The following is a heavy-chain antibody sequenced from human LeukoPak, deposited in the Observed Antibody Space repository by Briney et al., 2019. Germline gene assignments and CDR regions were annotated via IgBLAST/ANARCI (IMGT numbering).Heavy chain of an antibody. J-gene: IGHJ4*02. CDR2: FSAYNGNT. CDR1: GYTFTSYG. D-gene: IGHD6-6*01. V-gene: IGHV1-18*01. Sequence: ASVKVSCKASGYTFTSYGISWVRQALGQGLEWMGWFSAYNGNTKYAQKLQDRVTMTTDTSTTTAYMEVRSLTSDDTAVYYCARGSAMAQKQLVRHFDSWGQGTLVIVSS. CDR3: ARGSAMAQKQLVRHFDS.